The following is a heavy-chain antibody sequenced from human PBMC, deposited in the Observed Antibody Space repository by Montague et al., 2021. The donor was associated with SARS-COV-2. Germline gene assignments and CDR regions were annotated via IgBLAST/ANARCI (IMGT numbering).Heavy chain of an antibody. D-gene: IGHD1-20*01. V-gene: IGHV6-1*01. CDR3: ARGRRRYNWRDETSYYYGMDV. Sequence: CAISGDSVFSNSVSWNWIRQSPSRGLEWLGRTYYRSKWSNEYALSVKSRITITPDTSKNQFSLKLSSVTAADTAVYYCARGRRRYNWRDETSYYYGMDVWGQGTTVTVSS. CDR1: GDSVFSNSVS. CDR2: TYYRSKWSN. J-gene: IGHJ6*02.